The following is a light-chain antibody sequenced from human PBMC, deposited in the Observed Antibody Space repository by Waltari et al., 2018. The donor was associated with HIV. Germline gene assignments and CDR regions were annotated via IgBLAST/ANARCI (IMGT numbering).Light chain of an antibody. CDR1: SSNIGNNY. Sequence: QSVLTQPPTVSAAPGQKVTISCSGRSSNIGNNYGSWYQQLPGTAPKLLIYENNKRPSGIPDRFSGSKSGTSATLGITGLQTGDEADYYCGTWDSSLSADVFGTGTKLTVL. V-gene: IGLV1-51*02. J-gene: IGLJ1*01. CDR2: ENN. CDR3: GTWDSSLSADV.